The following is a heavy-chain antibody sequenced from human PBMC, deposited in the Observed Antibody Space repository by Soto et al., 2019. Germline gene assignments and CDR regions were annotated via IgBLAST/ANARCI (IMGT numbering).Heavy chain of an antibody. CDR3: ARDLPNWVDP. Sequence: EVQLVESGGALVQPGGSLRLSCVVSGFTFSRYEMNWVRQAPGKGLEWVSYISSSGGTVHYAVSVKGRLTISRDNAKTSLYLHMNSLRVEDTALYYCARDLPNWVDPWGQGTLVTVSS. J-gene: IGHJ5*02. CDR1: GFTFSRYE. V-gene: IGHV3-48*03. CDR2: ISSSGGTV.